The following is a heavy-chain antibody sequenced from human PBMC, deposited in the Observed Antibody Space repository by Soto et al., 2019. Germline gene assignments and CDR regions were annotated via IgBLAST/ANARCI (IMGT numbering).Heavy chain of an antibody. CDR3: AGMPYTSGLRFDP. CDR1: GDSYSISTYS. D-gene: IGHD6-19*01. J-gene: IGHJ5*02. V-gene: IGHV4-30-2*01. CDR2: IYQSGVT. Sequence: SETLSLTCNMSGDSYSISTYSWSWIRQPPGKALQWIGFIYQSGVTSYNPSLASRVSVSLDRSNNQCSLKLKSVTAADTAVYFCAGMPYTSGLRFDPWGPGTLVTVSS.